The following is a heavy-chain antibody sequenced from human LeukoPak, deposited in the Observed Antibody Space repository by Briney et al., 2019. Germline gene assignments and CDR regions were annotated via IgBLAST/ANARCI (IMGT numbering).Heavy chain of an antibody. CDR3: AKGANYGDFLYCDY. V-gene: IGHV3-23*01. CDR2: ITASGGST. CDR1: GFTFGPYA. J-gene: IGHJ4*02. Sequence: GGSLRLSCVASGFTFGPYAMTWVRQAPGKGLEWVSVITASGGSTYYAQSVKGRFTISRDNSRNTLYLQMNRLRAEDTAVYYCAKGANYGDFLYCDYWGQGTLVTVSS. D-gene: IGHD4-17*01.